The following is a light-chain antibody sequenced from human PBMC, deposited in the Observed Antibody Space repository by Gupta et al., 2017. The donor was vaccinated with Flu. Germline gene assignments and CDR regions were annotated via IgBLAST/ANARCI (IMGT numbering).Light chain of an antibody. CDR3: SSYTGSDTGV. J-gene: IGLJ3*02. V-gene: IGLV2-14*04. CDR1: SSNVGGYDF. CDR2: DVT. Sequence: SIPISCTGTSSNVGGYDFVSWYQQYPGKAPKLMMYDVTHRPSGVSGRCPGSKSGNTASLTISGLQAEDEAHDYCSSYTGSDTGVFGGGTKVTVL.